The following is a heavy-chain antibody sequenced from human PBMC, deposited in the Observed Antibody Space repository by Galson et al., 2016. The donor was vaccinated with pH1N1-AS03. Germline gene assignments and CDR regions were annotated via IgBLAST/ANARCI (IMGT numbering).Heavy chain of an antibody. CDR1: GDSFSGYY. CDR2: INSNSGDT. J-gene: IGHJ4*02. D-gene: IGHD3-10*01. CDR3: ARDRDYYGSGSYYNGVIGSFDY. Sequence: SVKVSCKASGDSFSGYYMRWVRQAPGQGLEWMGWINSNSGDTKYAQKFQGRVTMTRDTSIRTVYMDLSGLRFDDTALYYCARDRDYYGSGSYYNGVIGSFDYWGQGTLVTASS. V-gene: IGHV1-2*02.